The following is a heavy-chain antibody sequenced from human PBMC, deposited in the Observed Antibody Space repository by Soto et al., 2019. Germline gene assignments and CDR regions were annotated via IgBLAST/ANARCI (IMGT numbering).Heavy chain of an antibody. CDR2: IYTSGST. D-gene: IGHD3-3*01. Sequence: SETLSLTCTVSGGSISSYYWSWIRQPAGKGLEWIGRIYTSGSTNYNPSLKSRVTMSVDTSKNQFSLKLSSVTAADTAVYYCARDRGVRFLEWLIGWFDPWGQGTLGTVS. V-gene: IGHV4-4*07. J-gene: IGHJ5*02. CDR3: ARDRGVRFLEWLIGWFDP. CDR1: GGSISSYY.